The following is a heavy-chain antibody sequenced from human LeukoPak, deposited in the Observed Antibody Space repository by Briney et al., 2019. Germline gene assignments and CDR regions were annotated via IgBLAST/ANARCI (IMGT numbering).Heavy chain of an antibody. Sequence: ASVKVSCKASGYTFTSYGISWVRQAPGQGLEWMGWISAYNGNTNYAQKLQGRVTMTTDTSTSTAYMELRSLRSDDTAVYYCARVVYYYDSSGYHEFDYWGQGTLVTVSS. D-gene: IGHD3-22*01. CDR1: GYTFTSYG. CDR2: ISAYNGNT. V-gene: IGHV1-18*01. J-gene: IGHJ4*02. CDR3: ARVVYYYDSSGYHEFDY.